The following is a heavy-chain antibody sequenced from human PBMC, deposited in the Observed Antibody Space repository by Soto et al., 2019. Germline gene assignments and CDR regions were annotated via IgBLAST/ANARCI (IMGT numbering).Heavy chain of an antibody. CDR1: GGPISSYY. CDR3: ARDIGYSGYDFPGFDY. V-gene: IGHV4-59*12. D-gene: IGHD5-12*01. CDR2: IYYSGST. Sequence: SETLSLTCTVSGGPISSYYWSWIRQPPGKGLEWIGYIYYSGSTNYNPSLKSRVTISVDTSKNQFSLKLSSVTAADTAVYYCARDIGYSGYDFPGFDYWGQGTLVTVSS. J-gene: IGHJ4*02.